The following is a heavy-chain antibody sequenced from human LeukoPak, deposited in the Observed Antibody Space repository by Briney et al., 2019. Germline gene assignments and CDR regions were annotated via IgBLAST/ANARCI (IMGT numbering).Heavy chain of an antibody. V-gene: IGHV3-21*01. CDR1: GFSFSRYS. Sequence: GGSLRLSCAASGFSFSRYSVNWVRQAPGKGLEWVSFIGSSSRYIYYADSVKGRFTISRDDAKNSLYLQMNSLRAEDTAVYYCRTWNTNHFDYWGQGTLVTVSS. CDR2: IGSSSRYI. CDR3: RTWNTNHFDY. J-gene: IGHJ4*02. D-gene: IGHD1/OR15-1a*01.